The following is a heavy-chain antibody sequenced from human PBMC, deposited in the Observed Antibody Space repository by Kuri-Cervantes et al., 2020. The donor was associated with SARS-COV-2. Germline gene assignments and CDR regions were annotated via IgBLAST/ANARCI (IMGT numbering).Heavy chain of an antibody. J-gene: IGHJ3*02. CDR1: GFTFSSYW. CDR2: INSDGSST. D-gene: IGHD1-1*01. CDR3: ARGLGTADAFDI. V-gene: IGHV3-74*01. Sequence: GESLKISCAASGFTFSSYWMHWVRQAPGKGLEWVSRINSDGSSTSYADSVKGRFTISRDDAKNTLYLQMNSLRAEDTAVYYCARGLGTADAFDIWGQGTMVTVSS.